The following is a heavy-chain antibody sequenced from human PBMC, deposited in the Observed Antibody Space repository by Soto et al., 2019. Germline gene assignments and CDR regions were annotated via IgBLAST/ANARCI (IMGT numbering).Heavy chain of an antibody. J-gene: IGHJ4*02. D-gene: IGHD3-3*01. CDR1: GFTFTSSA. CDR3: ATSKFTIFGVVSYFDY. Sequence: ASVKVSCKASGFTFTSSAVQWVRQARGQRLEWMGGFDPEDGETIYAQKFQGRVTMTEDTSTDTAYMELSSLRSEDTAVYYCATSKFTIFGVVSYFDYWGQGTLVTVSS. CDR2: FDPEDGET. V-gene: IGHV1-24*01.